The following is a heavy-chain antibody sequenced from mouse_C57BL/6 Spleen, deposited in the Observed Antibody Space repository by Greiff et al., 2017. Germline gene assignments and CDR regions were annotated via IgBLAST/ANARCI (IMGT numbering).Heavy chain of an antibody. D-gene: IGHD3-2*02. CDR2: IRSKSNNYAT. J-gene: IGHJ3*01. CDR1: GFSFNTYA. Sequence: EVMLVESGGGLVQPKGSLKLSCAASGFSFNTYAMNWVRQAPGKGLEWVARIRSKSNNYATYYADSVKDRFTISRDDSESMLYLQMNNLKTEDTAMYYCVTAQATWAWFAYWGQGTLVTVSA. CDR3: VTAQATWAWFAY. V-gene: IGHV10-1*01.